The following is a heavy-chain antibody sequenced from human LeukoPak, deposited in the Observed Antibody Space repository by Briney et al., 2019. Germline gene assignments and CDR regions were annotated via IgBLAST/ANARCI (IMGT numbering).Heavy chain of an antibody. J-gene: IGHJ4*02. V-gene: IGHV3-23*01. CDR1: GFTFSSYA. CDR3: AKEHWDGAAGGFDY. CDR2: SGSDGRA. Sequence: GGSLRLSCAASGFTFSSYAMNGVRQAPGKGLEWVSVSGSDGRAYYADSVKGRFTISRDNSKNTLYLQMNSLRAEDTAVYYCAKEHWDGAAGGFDYWGQGTLVTVSS. D-gene: IGHD6-25*01.